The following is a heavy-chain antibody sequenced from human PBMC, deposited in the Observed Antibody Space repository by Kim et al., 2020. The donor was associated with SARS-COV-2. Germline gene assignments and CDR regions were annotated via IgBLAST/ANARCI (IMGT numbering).Heavy chain of an antibody. J-gene: IGHJ2*01. Sequence: ASVKVSCKASGYTFTSYGISWVRQAPGQGLEWMGWISAYNGNTNYAQKLQGRVTMTTDTSTSTAYMELRSLRSDDTAVYYCARVHYDILTGYYSGWYFDLWGRGTLVTVSS. D-gene: IGHD3-9*01. CDR1: GYTFTSYG. CDR3: ARVHYDILTGYYSGWYFDL. V-gene: IGHV1-18*04. CDR2: ISAYNGNT.